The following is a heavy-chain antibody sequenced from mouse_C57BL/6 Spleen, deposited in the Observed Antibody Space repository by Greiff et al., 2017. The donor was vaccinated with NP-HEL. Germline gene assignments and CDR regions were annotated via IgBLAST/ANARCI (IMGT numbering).Heavy chain of an antibody. Sequence: EVQLQESGPGLVKPSQSLSLTCSVTGYSITSGYYWNWIRQFPGNKLEWMGYISYDGSNNYNPSLKNRISITRDTSKNQFFLKLNSVTTEDTATYYCAREVSDSSGFAYWGQGTLVTVSA. V-gene: IGHV3-6*01. J-gene: IGHJ3*01. CDR1: GYSITSGYY. D-gene: IGHD3-2*02. CDR2: ISYDGSN. CDR3: AREVSDSSGFAY.